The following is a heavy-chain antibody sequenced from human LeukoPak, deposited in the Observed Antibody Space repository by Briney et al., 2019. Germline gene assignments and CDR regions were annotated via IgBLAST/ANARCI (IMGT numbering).Heavy chain of an antibody. D-gene: IGHD3-3*01. CDR2: INPNSGGT. CDR3: AGDKTIFGVVFDY. CDR1: GYTFTGYY. V-gene: IGHV1-2*02. Sequence: ASVKVSCKASGYTFTGYYMHWVRQAPGQGLEWMGWINPNSGGTNYAQKFQGRVTMTRDTSISTAYMELSRLRSDDTAVYYCAGDKTIFGVVFDYWGQGTLVTVSS. J-gene: IGHJ4*02.